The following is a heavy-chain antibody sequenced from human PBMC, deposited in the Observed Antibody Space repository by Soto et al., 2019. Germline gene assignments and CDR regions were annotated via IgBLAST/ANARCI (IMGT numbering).Heavy chain of an antibody. CDR2: IKQDGSEK. Sequence: GGSLRLSCAASGFTFSSYWMSWVRQAPGKGLEWVANIKQDGSEKYYVDSVKGRFTISRDNAKNSLYLQMNSLRSEDTAVYYCASLGGGYDYGGADYWGQGTLVTVSS. V-gene: IGHV3-7*03. CDR1: GFTFSSYW. D-gene: IGHD5-12*01. CDR3: ASLGGGYDYGGADY. J-gene: IGHJ4*02.